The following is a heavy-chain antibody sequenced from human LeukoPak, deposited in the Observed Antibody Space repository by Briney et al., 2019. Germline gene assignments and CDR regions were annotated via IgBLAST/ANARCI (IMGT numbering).Heavy chain of an antibody. V-gene: IGHV1-8*01. CDR2: MNPNSGNT. CDR1: GYTFTSYD. Sequence: ASVNVSCKASGYTFTSYDINWVRQATGQGLEWMGWMNPNSGNTGYAQKFQGRVTMTRNTSINTAYMELSSLRSEDTAVYYCAKGAAYYYDSSGYYNYWGQGTLVTVSS. D-gene: IGHD3-22*01. CDR3: AKGAAYYYDSSGYYNY. J-gene: IGHJ4*02.